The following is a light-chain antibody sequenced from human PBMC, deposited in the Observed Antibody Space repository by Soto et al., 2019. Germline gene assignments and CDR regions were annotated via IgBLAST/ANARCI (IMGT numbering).Light chain of an antibody. J-gene: IGKJ1*01. CDR2: AAS. CDR3: QQSFSTPRT. Sequence: DVQVTHSPSSVSASVGDRVTITCRASQTISDFLNWYQQKPGKAPKLLIYAASNLQSGVPSRFSGSGSGTDFTLTINGLQSEDFATYSCQQSFSTPRTFGQGTKVDNK. CDR1: QTISDF. V-gene: IGKV1-39*01.